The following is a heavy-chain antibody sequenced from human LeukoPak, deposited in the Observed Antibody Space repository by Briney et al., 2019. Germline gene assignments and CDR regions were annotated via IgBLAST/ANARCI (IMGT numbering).Heavy chain of an antibody. J-gene: IGHJ4*02. CDR1: GFTFSSYS. D-gene: IGHD6-13*01. Sequence: GGSLRLSCAASGFTFSSYSMNWVRQAPGKGLEWVSSISSSSSYIYYADSVKGRFTISRDNSKNTLYLQMNSLRAEDTAVYYCARVDLAAAEDYWGQGTLVTVSS. V-gene: IGHV3-21*01. CDR2: ISSSSSYI. CDR3: ARVDLAAAEDY.